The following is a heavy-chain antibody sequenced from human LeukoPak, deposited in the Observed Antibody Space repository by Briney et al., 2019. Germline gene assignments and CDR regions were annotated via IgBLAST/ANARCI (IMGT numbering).Heavy chain of an antibody. CDR3: ARMNRGHYFDY. CDR2: IDWDDDT. V-gene: IGHV2-70*11. D-gene: IGHD7-27*01. CDR1: GFSLNASGMC. J-gene: IGHJ4*02. Sequence: QTLSLTCTFSGFSLNASGMCVSWIRQPPGKALEWLARIDWDDDTYYSTSLNTRLTISKDTSKNQVVLTMTNMDPVDTATYYCARMNRGHYFDYWGQGTLVTVSS.